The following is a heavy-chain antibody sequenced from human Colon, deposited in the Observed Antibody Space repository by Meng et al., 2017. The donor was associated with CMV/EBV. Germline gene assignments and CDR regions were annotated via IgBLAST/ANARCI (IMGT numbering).Heavy chain of an antibody. CDR1: GDTFNNYA. CDR2: IIPMFGIP. D-gene: IGHD6-6*01. Sequence: SVKVSCKSSGDTFNNYAINWVRLAPGQGLEWLGGIIPMFGIPHYAQKFHDRLTITTDESATTGYMDLTSLKSEDTAVYYCVRGTIEAPPVPIDPWGQRTLVTVSS. J-gene: IGHJ5*02. CDR3: VRGTIEAPPVPIDP. V-gene: IGHV1-69*05.